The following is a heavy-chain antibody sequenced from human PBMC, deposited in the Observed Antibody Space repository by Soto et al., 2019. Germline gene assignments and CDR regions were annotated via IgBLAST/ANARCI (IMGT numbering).Heavy chain of an antibody. CDR2: TSFSGYT. V-gene: IGHV4-30-4*01. CDR3: VRGGNPFHYATSGPGTFDK. J-gene: IGHJ4*02. D-gene: IGHD3-22*01. Sequence: QVQLQESGPGLVKPSQTLSLTCTVSGDSVSGGDSYWSWIRQPPGKVLEWIGYTSFSGYTSYTPSLKSRVTISVDMSKSQFSLRLTSVTAADTAIYYCVRGGNPFHYATSGPGTFDKWGQGTLVSVSS. CDR1: GDSVSGGDSY.